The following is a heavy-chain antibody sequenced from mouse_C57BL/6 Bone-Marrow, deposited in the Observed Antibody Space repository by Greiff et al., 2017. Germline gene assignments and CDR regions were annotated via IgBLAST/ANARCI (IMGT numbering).Heavy chain of an antibody. J-gene: IGHJ4*01. Sequence: EVHLVESGGDLVKPGGSLKLSCAASGFTFSSYGMSWVRQTPDKRLEWVATISSGGSYTYYPDSVKGRFTIARDNAKNTLYLQMSSRKSEDTAMYYCARRGQLRLRDAMDYWGQGTSVTVSS. D-gene: IGHD3-2*02. CDR3: ARRGQLRLRDAMDY. CDR1: GFTFSSYG. CDR2: ISSGGSYT. V-gene: IGHV5-6*01.